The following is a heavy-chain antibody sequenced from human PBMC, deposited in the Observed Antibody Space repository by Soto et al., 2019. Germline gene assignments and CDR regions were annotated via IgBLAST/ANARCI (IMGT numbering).Heavy chain of an antibody. J-gene: IGHJ4*02. CDR3: ARRHGDPSSAAGFDY. V-gene: IGHV1-18*01. CDR2: INPDNGRT. D-gene: IGHD2-21*02. CDR1: GYTFIDYS. Sequence: QVQLVQSGPEVKKPGASVKVSCKAFGYTFIDYSINWVRQAPGQGLEWVGWINPDNGRTYYAQRVQGRITVTTDTSTGTAYMELRSLRSGDTATYFCARRHGDPSSAAGFDYWGQGSLVTVS.